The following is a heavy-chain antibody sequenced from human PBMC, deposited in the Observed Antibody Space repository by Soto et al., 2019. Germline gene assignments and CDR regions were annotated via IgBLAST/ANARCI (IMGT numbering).Heavy chain of an antibody. J-gene: IGHJ4*02. CDR3: ARDLRRGKHDFWSGYLRAFDY. Sequence: EVQLVESGGGLVKPGGSLRLSCAASGFTFSSYSMNWVRQAPGKGLEWVSSISSSSSYIYYADSGKGRFTISRDNAKNSLYLQMNILRAEDTAVYYSARDLRRGKHDFWSGYLRAFDYWGQGTLVTVSS. CDR1: GFTFSSYS. V-gene: IGHV3-21*01. CDR2: ISSSSSYI. D-gene: IGHD3-3*01.